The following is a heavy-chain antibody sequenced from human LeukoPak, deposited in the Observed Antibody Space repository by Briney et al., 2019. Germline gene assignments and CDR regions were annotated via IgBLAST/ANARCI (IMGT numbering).Heavy chain of an antibody. CDR1: GFTFTNYA. V-gene: IGHV3-66*01. CDR3: AREVTV. J-gene: IGHJ6*02. Sequence: GGSLRLSCAASGFTFTNYAMTWVRQAPGKGLEWVSVIWTIGSTQYADSVKGRFTISRDNSKNTLYLQMNSLRVEDTAVYYCAREVTVWGQGTTVTVSS. D-gene: IGHD2-21*02. CDR2: IWTIGST.